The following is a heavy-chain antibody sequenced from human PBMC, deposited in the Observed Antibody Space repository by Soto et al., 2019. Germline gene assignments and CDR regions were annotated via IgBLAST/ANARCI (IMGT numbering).Heavy chain of an antibody. CDR1: GYTLSEVS. V-gene: IGHV1-24*01. J-gene: IGHJ5*02. CDR2: FDPENDET. CDR3: VIAAYCSGATCYSDYNWFDP. Sequence: ASVKVSCKVSGYTLSEVSIHWVRQTPGKGLEWMGGFDPENDETSYAQKFQGRVTLTEDTSTDTAYLELSSLRSEDTAIYYCVIAAYCSGATCYSDYNWFDPRGQGTLVTVSS. D-gene: IGHD2-15*01.